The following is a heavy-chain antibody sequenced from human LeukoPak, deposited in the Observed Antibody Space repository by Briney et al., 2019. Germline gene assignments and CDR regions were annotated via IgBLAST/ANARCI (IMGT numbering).Heavy chain of an antibody. D-gene: IGHD6-19*01. V-gene: IGHV4-31*03. CDR1: GGSISSGGYY. Sequence: SQTLSFTCTVSGGSISSGGYYWSWIRQHPGKGLEWIGYIYYSGSTYYNPSLKSRVTISVDTSKNQFSLKLSSVTAADTAVYYCARVLAGYFDYWGQGTLVTVSS. CDR3: ARVLAGYFDY. J-gene: IGHJ4*02. CDR2: IYYSGST.